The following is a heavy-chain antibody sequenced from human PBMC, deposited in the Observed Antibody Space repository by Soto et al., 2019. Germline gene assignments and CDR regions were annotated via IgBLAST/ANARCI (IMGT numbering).Heavy chain of an antibody. CDR3: GRVGGGVEYCSGSLDY. J-gene: IGHJ4*02. V-gene: IGHV3-21*01. D-gene: IGHD2-15*01. CDR1: GFTFSSYS. Sequence: EVQLVESGGGLVKPGGSLRLSCAASGFTFSSYSMNWVRQAPGKGLEWVSSISSSSSYIYYADSVKGRFTISRDNAKNSLYRKMTGLRAGDTAVYYCGRVGGGVEYCSGSLDYWGQGTLVIVSS. CDR2: ISSSSSYI.